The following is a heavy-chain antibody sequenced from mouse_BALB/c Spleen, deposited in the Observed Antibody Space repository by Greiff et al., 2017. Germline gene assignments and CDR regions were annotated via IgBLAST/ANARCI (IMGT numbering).Heavy chain of an antibody. CDR1: GFTFSDYY. V-gene: IGHV5-4*02. J-gene: IGHJ4*01. CDR3: ARDSDGSPYYAMDY. CDR2: ISDGGSYT. Sequence: EVHLVESGGGLVKPGGSLKLSCAASGFTFSDYYMYWVRQTPEKRLEWVATISDGGSYTYYPDSVKGRFTISRDNAKNNLYLQMSSLKSEDTAMYYCARDSDGSPYYAMDYWGQGTSVTVSS. D-gene: IGHD1-1*01.